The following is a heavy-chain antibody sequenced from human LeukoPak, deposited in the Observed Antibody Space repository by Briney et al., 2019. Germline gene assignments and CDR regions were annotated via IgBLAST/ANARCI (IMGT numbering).Heavy chain of an antibody. CDR1: GFTFSSYW. CDR2: IKQDGSEK. J-gene: IGHJ4*02. V-gene: IGHV3-7*01. CDR3: ARSTGYCSGGSCWNFDY. D-gene: IGHD2-15*01. Sequence: GGSLRLSCAASGFTFSSYWMSWVRQAPGKGLEWVANIKQDGSEKYYVDSVKGRFTISRDNAKNSLYLQMNSLRAEDTAVYYCARSTGYCSGGSCWNFDYWGQGTLVTVSS.